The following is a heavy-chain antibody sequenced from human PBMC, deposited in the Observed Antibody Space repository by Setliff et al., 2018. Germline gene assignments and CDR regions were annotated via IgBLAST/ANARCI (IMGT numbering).Heavy chain of an antibody. Sequence: PSETLSLTCTVSGGSTSSGSYFWSWIRQPAGKGLEWIGHIYTSGTTYRNPSLESRVTMSRDTSKNQFSLDLRSVTAADTAVYFCAREVGDVIISSDAFDFWGQGTMVTVSS. CDR1: GGSTSSGSYF. V-gene: IGHV4-61*09. D-gene: IGHD3-10*01. CDR2: IYTSGTT. J-gene: IGHJ3*01. CDR3: AREVGDVIISSDAFDF.